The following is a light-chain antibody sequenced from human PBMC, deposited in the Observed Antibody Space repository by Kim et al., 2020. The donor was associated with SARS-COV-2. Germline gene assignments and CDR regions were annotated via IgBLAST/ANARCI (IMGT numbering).Light chain of an antibody. CDR1: QSVTSND. Sequence: PGERATLSCRASQSVTSNDLAWYQQKPGQPPRLLIVGASSRATGIPDRFSGSGSGTDFTLTISGLEPEDFAVYYCQKYGFSPPNTFGQGTKLEI. CDR2: GAS. J-gene: IGKJ2*01. CDR3: QKYGFSPPNT. V-gene: IGKV3-20*01.